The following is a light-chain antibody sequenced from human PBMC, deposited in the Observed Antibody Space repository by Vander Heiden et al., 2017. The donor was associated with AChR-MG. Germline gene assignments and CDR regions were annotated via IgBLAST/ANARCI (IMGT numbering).Light chain of an antibody. V-gene: IGLV3-25*03. Sequence: SYELTQPPSVSVSPGQTARITCSADALSKQEGYWYQQKPGKAPVLVIYKDSERPSGIPERFSGSSSGTKVTVTISGVQAEGEADYYGQSVDSSGPVVFGGGTKLTVL. CDR3: QSVDSSGPVV. J-gene: IGLJ2*01. CDR2: KDS. CDR1: ALSKQE.